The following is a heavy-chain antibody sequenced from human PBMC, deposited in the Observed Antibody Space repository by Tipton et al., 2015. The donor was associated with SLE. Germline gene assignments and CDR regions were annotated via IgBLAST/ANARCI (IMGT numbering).Heavy chain of an antibody. CDR1: GASFTGDY. CDR3: ARGRPGATQAWGGYFYYMDV. Sequence: LSLTCTVSGASFTGDYWSWIRQPPGKGLEWIGEINHSGSTNYNPSLKSRVTISVDTSKNQFSLKLSSVIAADTAVYYCARGRPGATQAWGGYFYYMDVWGKGTTVTVSS. V-gene: IGHV4-34*01. J-gene: IGHJ6*03. CDR2: INHSGST. D-gene: IGHD3-16*01.